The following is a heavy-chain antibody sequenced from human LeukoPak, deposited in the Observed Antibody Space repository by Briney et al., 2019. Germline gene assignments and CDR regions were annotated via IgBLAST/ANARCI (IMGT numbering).Heavy chain of an antibody. CDR3: AKEMILYYYYYMDV. V-gene: IGHV3-30*02. J-gene: IGHJ6*03. Sequence: GGSLRLSCAASGFTFSSYGMHWVRQAPGKGLEWVAFIRYDGSNKYYADSVKGRFTISRDNSKNTLYLQMNSLRGEDTAVYYCAKEMILYYYYYMDVWGKGTTVTISS. D-gene: IGHD3-22*01. CDR1: GFTFSSYG. CDR2: IRYDGSNK.